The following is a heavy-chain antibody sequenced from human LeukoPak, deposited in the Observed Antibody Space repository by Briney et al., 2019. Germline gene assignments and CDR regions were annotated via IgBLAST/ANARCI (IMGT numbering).Heavy chain of an antibody. Sequence: GGTLRLSCAASGFTFSDYYMSWLRQAPGKGLVWVSYISSSGSTIYYADSVKGRFTISRDNAKNSLYLQMNSLRAEDTAVYYCARVDYGSGSYQNWFDPWGQGTLVSVSS. CDR2: ISSSGSTI. CDR3: ARVDYGSGSYQNWFDP. J-gene: IGHJ5*02. D-gene: IGHD3-10*01. V-gene: IGHV3-11*04. CDR1: GFTFSDYY.